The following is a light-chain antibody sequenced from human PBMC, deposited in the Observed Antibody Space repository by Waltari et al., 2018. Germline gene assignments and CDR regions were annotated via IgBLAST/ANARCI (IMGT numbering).Light chain of an antibody. CDR2: EVF. CDR1: TSDVGSYDL. J-gene: IGLJ1*01. CDR3: CSYAGRGTYV. V-gene: IGLV2-23*02. Sequence: QSALTQPASVSGTPGQSITISCSGTTSDVGSYDLVSWYQQHPGEAPKLLICEVFKRPPDPSSRFSGAKSGSTASLTISGLQPEYEADYYCCSYAGRGTYVFGSGTKVTVL.